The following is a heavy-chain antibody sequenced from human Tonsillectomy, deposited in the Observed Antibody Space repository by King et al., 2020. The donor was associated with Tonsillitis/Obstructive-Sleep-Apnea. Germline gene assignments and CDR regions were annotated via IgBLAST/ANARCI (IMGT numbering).Heavy chain of an antibody. CDR2: IYYSGST. D-gene: IGHD1-26*01. Sequence: VQLQESGPGLVKPSETLSLTCTVSGGSISSYYWSWIRQPPGKGLEWIGYIYYSGSTNYNPSLQSRVTISVDTSKNQFSLKLTSVTAADTAVYYCARGVRRGGSYSSFHWFDHWGQGTLVTVSS. V-gene: IGHV4-59*01. CDR3: ARGVRRGGSYSSFHWFDH. CDR1: GGSISSYY. J-gene: IGHJ5*02.